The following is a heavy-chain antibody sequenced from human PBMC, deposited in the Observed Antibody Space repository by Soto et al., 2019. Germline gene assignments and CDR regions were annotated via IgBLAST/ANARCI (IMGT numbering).Heavy chain of an antibody. D-gene: IGHD3-16*01. V-gene: IGHV3-53*01. Sequence: PGGSLRLSCAASGFSVNNYMSWVRQAPGKGLEWVSVMYSGGGTWYTDSVKGRFTISRDNSKNTLYLQMNSLRAEDTALYYCASAPSALYDYWGQGTLVT. CDR3: ASAPSALYDY. CDR1: GFSVNNY. CDR2: MYSGGGT. J-gene: IGHJ4*02.